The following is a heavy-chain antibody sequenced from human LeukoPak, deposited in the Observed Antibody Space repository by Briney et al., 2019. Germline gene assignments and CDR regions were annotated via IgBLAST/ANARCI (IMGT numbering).Heavy chain of an antibody. CDR2: ISGSGGST. J-gene: IGHJ5*02. Sequence: GGSLRLSCAASGFTFDDYAMHWVRQAPGKGLEWVSAISGSGGSTYYADSVKGRYTISRDNSKNTLYLQMNSLRAEDTALYYCAKDYLYDRSTWGQGTLVTVSS. D-gene: IGHD3-16*01. V-gene: IGHV3-23*01. CDR1: GFTFDDYA. CDR3: AKDYLYDRST.